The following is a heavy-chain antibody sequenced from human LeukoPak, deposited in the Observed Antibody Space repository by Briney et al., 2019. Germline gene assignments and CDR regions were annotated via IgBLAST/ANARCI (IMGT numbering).Heavy chain of an antibody. D-gene: IGHD2-15*01. J-gene: IGHJ5*02. V-gene: IGHV3-74*03. CDR3: ARRVDATRWFDP. CDR1: GFTFTNYF. CDR2: INSDGTST. Sequence: GGSLRLSCAASGFTFTNYFMHCVRQAPGKGLVWVSRINSDGTSTMYADSVKGRFTISRDNAKNTLYLQMNSLRDEDTAVYYCARRVDATRWFDPWGQGSLVTVSS.